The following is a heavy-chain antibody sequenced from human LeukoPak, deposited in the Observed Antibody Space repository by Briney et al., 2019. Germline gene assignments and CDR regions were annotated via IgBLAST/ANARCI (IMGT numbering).Heavy chain of an antibody. J-gene: IGHJ4*02. CDR1: GVSISSYY. Sequence: NPSETLSLTCTVSGVSISSYYWSWIRQPPGKGLEWIGEINHSGSTTYNPSLKSRVTISVDTSKNKFSLKLSSVTAADTAVYYCARSFIVVVTAGFDYWGQGALVTVSS. D-gene: IGHD2-21*02. CDR3: ARSFIVVVTAGFDY. CDR2: INHSGST. V-gene: IGHV4-34*01.